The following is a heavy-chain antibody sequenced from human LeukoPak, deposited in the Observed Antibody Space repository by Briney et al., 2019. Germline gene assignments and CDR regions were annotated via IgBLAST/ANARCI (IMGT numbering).Heavy chain of an antibody. Sequence: PSETLSLTCAVSGYSISSGYYWGWIRQPPGKGLEWMGSIYHSGSTYYNPSLKSRVTIAVDTSKNQFSLKLSSVTAAATAVYYCARPYYYDSSGYFYWGQGPLAPVSS. CDR2: IYHSGST. D-gene: IGHD3-22*01. J-gene: IGHJ1*01. CDR3: ARPYYYDSSGYFY. CDR1: GYSISSGYY. V-gene: IGHV4-38-2*01.